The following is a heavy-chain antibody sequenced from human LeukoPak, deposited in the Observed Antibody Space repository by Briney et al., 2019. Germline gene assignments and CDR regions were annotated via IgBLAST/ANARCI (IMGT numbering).Heavy chain of an antibody. Sequence: SSETLSLTCAVYGGSFSGYYWSWIRQPPGKGLEWIGYIYYIGSTNYNPSLKSRVTISVDTSKNQFSLRLSSVTAADTAVYYCARATYYDFWSGYSYYMDVWGKGTTVTVSS. D-gene: IGHD3-3*01. V-gene: IGHV4-59*01. J-gene: IGHJ6*03. CDR1: GGSFSGYY. CDR2: IYYIGST. CDR3: ARATYYDFWSGYSYYMDV.